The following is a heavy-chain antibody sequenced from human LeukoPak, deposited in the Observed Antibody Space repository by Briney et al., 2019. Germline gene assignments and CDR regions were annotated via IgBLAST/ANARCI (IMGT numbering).Heavy chain of an antibody. CDR1: GFTFSSYW. CDR3: ARNSYDSTSYYYVPY. D-gene: IGHD3-22*01. V-gene: IGHV3-74*01. J-gene: IGHJ1*01. CDR2: IKSDGKT. Sequence: GGSLRLSCAASGFTFSSYWMHWVRQAPGKGLVWVSRIKSDGKTNYADSVKGRFTISRDNAKNTVSLQMNSLRAEDTGVYYCARNSYDSTSYYYVPYWGQGTLVTVSS.